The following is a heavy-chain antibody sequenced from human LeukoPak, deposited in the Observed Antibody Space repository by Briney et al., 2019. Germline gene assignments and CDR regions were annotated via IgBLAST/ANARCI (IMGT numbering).Heavy chain of an antibody. V-gene: IGHV5-51*01. D-gene: IGHD3-10*01. Sequence: GESLKISCKGSGYSFTSYWIGWVRQMPGKGLEWMGTIYPGDPDTRYSPSFRGQVTISADKSISTAYLQWSSLKASDTAMYYCARVSTRITMVRGVPILFDYWGQGTLVTVSS. J-gene: IGHJ4*02. CDR1: GYSFTSYW. CDR2: IYPGDPDT. CDR3: ARVSTRITMVRGVPILFDY.